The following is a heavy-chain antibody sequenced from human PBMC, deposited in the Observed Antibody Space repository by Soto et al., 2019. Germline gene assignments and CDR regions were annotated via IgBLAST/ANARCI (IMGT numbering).Heavy chain of an antibody. CDR1: GGSFSGYD. D-gene: IGHD3-9*01. CDR2: INHSGST. V-gene: IGHV4-34*01. CDR3: ARPLRQYYDILTGTERGNN. Sequence: PSETLSLTCAVYGGSFSGYDWSWIRQPPGKGLEWIGEINHSGSTNYNPSLKGRVTISVDTSKNQFSLKLSSVTAADTAVYYCARPLRQYYDILTGTERGNNWGKGTTVTVSS. J-gene: IGHJ6*04.